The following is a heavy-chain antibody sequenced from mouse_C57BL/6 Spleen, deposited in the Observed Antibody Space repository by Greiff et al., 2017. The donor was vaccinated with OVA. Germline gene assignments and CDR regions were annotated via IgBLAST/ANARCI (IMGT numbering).Heavy chain of an antibody. Sequence: QVQLQQSGPGLVAPSQSLSITCTVSGFSFTSYGVDWVRQSPGKGLEWLGVLWGVGRQHYNSALKSSMSNSKDNSKSQVFLKMNSLQTDDTAMYYCATKGSNYGGFAYWGQGTLVTVSA. D-gene: IGHD2-5*01. V-gene: IGHV2-6*01. CDR1: GFSFTSYG. CDR3: ATKGSNYGGFAY. CDR2: LWGVGRQ. J-gene: IGHJ3*01.